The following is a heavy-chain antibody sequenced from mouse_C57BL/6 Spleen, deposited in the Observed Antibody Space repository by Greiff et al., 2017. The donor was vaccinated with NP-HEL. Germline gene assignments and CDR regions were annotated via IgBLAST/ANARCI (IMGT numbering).Heavy chain of an antibody. Sequence: EVKLQESEGGLVQPGRSMKLSCTASGFTFSDYYMAWVRQVPEKGLEWVANINYDGSSTYYLDSLKSRFIISRDNAKNILYLQMSSLKSEDTATYYCARDRAGDYDYYAMDYWGQGTSVTVSS. CDR1: GFTFSDYY. D-gene: IGHD2-4*01. CDR2: INYDGSST. J-gene: IGHJ4*01. CDR3: ARDRAGDYDYYAMDY. V-gene: IGHV5-16*01.